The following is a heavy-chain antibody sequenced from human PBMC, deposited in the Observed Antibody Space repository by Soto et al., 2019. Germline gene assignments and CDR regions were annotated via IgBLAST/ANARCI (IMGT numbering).Heavy chain of an antibody. Sequence: SETLSLTCTVSGDSITSNSYFWAWIRQPPGKGLEWIGSIYYSGTTYYNPSLKSRVTISVDRSKNQFSLKLSSVTAADTAVYYCARVIAAAGTDWFDPWGQGTLVTVSS. J-gene: IGHJ5*02. D-gene: IGHD6-13*01. CDR3: ARVIAAAGTDWFDP. CDR2: IYYSGTT. V-gene: IGHV4-39*07. CDR1: GDSITSNSYF.